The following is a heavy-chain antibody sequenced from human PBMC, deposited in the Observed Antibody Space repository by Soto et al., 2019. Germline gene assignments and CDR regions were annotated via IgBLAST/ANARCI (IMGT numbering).Heavy chain of an antibody. Sequence: PSETLSLTCTVSGDSISSDYWSWIRQPPGRGLEWIGYIFYSGSTNYNPSLKSRVTMSADRSKNHFSLNLTSVTAADTAVYYCASHLRPTNWGGGYFDYWGQGPLVTVSS. CDR3: ASHLRPTNWGGGYFDY. D-gene: IGHD7-27*01. CDR2: IFYSGST. J-gene: IGHJ4*02. V-gene: IGHV4-59*01. CDR1: GDSISSDY.